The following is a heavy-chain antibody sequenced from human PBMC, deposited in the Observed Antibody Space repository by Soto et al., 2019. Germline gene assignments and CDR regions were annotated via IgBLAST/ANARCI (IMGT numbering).Heavy chain of an antibody. D-gene: IGHD6-13*01. J-gene: IGHJ6*02. Sequence: GGSLRLSCAASGFTFSSYAMSWVRQAPGKGLEWVSAISGSGGSTYYADSVKGRLPISRDNSKNTRYLQMNSLRAEDTAVYYCAKDLPGIAAAGTLSLYYYGMDVWGQGTTVTVSS. CDR2: ISGSGGST. V-gene: IGHV3-23*01. CDR1: GFTFSSYA. CDR3: AKDLPGIAAAGTLSLYYYGMDV.